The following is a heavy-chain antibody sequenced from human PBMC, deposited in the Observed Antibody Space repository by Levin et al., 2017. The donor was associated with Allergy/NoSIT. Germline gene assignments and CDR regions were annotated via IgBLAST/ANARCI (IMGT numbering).Heavy chain of an antibody. CDR1: GFTFSSYG. CDR3: AKVTPSGYSSGWYTIDLDY. D-gene: IGHD6-19*01. J-gene: IGHJ4*02. Sequence: QAGGSLRLSCAASGFTFSSYGMHWVRQAPGKGLEWVAVISYDGSNKYYADSVKGRFTISRDNSKNTLYLQMNSLRAEDTAVYYCAKVTPSGYSSGWYTIDLDYWGQGTLVTVSS. CDR2: ISYDGSNK. V-gene: IGHV3-30*18.